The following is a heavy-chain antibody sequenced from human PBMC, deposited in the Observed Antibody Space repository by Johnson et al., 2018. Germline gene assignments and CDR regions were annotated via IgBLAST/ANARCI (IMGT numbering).Heavy chain of an antibody. CDR2: ISYDGSNK. Sequence: QVQLVQSGGGVVQPGRSLRLSCAASGFTFSSYAMHWVRQAPGKGLEWVAVISYDGSNKYYADSVKGRFTISRENSKNTLYLRMNSLRAGETAVYYGAKDSGANNGPQKLTPEYFQHWGQGTLVSVSS. CDR1: GFTFSSYA. V-gene: IGHV3-30-3*02. J-gene: IGHJ1*01. D-gene: IGHD1-26*01. CDR3: AKDSGANNGPQKLTPEYFQH.